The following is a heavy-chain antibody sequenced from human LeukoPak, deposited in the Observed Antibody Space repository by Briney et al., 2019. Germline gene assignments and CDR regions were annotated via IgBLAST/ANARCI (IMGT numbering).Heavy chain of an antibody. J-gene: IGHJ3*01. CDR3: ARGVDYYGV. V-gene: IGHV4-34*01. CDR1: GGSFSGYS. Sequence: SETLSLTCAVYGGSFSGYSWNWIRQPPVKGLEWIGEINHSGGTNYNPSLKSRVTISVDTSKKQFSLKLSSVTAADTAVYYCARGVDYYGVWGQGTMVTVSS. D-gene: IGHD3-10*01. CDR2: INHSGGT.